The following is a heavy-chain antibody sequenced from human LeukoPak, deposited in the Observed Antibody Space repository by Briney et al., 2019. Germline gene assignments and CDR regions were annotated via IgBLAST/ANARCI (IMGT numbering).Heavy chain of an antibody. CDR1: GCSISSGDYY. J-gene: IGHJ4*02. Sequence: SQTLSLTCTVSGCSISSGDYYWSWIRQPPGKGLECIGYIYYSGSTYYNPSLKSRVTISVDTSKNQFSLKLSSVTAADTAVYYCARDLSSGYYRYYFDYWGQGTLVTVSS. CDR2: IYYSGST. V-gene: IGHV4-30-4*08. CDR3: ARDLSSGYYRYYFDY. D-gene: IGHD3-22*01.